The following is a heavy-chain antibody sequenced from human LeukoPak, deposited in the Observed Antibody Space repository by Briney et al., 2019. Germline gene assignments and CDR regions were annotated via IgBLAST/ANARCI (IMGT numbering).Heavy chain of an antibody. Sequence: GGSLRLSCAASGFTFSSYALSWVRQAPGKGLQWVSAISGSGAATFYADSVKGRFTLSRDNSENTLYLQMNSLRAEDTAVYYCAKETVVVVAATPDAFDIWGQGTMVTVSS. V-gene: IGHV3-23*01. CDR1: GFTFSSYA. J-gene: IGHJ3*02. D-gene: IGHD2-15*01. CDR2: ISGSGAAT. CDR3: AKETVVVVAATPDAFDI.